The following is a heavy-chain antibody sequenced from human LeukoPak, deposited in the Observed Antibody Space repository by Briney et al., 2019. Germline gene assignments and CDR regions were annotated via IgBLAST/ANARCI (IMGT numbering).Heavy chain of an antibody. J-gene: IGHJ4*02. V-gene: IGHV1-2*02. CDR3: ARDLDYGDSGYFDY. CDR1: AYTFTGYY. Sequence: ASVKVSCKASAYTFTGYYMHWVRQAPGQGLEWMGWINPNSGGTNYAQKFQGRVTMTRDTSISTAYMELSRLGSDDTAVYYCARDLDYGDSGYFDYWGQGTLVTVSS. D-gene: IGHD4-17*01. CDR2: INPNSGGT.